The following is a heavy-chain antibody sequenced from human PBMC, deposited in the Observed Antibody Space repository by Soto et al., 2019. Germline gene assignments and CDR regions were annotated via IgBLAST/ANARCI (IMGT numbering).Heavy chain of an antibody. CDR2: IFSGGST. D-gene: IGHD6-19*01. CDR3: AGEVGSGGWYYYYFGMDA. Sequence: EVQLVETGGGLIQPGGSLRLSCAASGLTVRSNYMSWVRQAPGKGLEWVSLIFSGGSTYYADSVKGRFTISRDNSKNMVYLQTNSLRAEDTAVYYCAGEVGSGGWYYYYFGMDAWGQGTTVTVSS. CDR1: GLTVRSNY. J-gene: IGHJ6*02. V-gene: IGHV3-53*02.